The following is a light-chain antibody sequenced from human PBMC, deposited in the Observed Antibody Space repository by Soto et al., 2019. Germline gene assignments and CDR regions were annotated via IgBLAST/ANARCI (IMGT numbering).Light chain of an antibody. CDR1: QSVSSY. CDR3: QQRSNWPWT. V-gene: IGKV3-11*01. J-gene: IGKJ1*01. Sequence: EIVLTQSPATLSFSPGERATLSCRASQSVSSYLAWYQQKPGQAPRLLIYDASNRATGIPARFSGSGSGTDFPLTISSLEPEDFAVYYCQQRSNWPWTFGQGTKVEIK. CDR2: DAS.